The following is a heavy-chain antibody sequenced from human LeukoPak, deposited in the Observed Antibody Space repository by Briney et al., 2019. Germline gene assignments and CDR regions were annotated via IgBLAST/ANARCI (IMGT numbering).Heavy chain of an antibody. CDR1: GGSISSYY. D-gene: IGHD3-16*01. CDR2: VYFNGDT. CDR3: ARQYRLMRAYRHFDY. V-gene: IGHV4-59*08. J-gene: IGHJ4*02. Sequence: SETLSLTCTVSGGSISSYYWTWVRQSPGKGLQWIGNVYFNGDTNYNPSLNSRVTISVDTSKNQFSLKLNSVTAADTAVYYCARQYRLMRAYRHFDYWGQGILVSVSA.